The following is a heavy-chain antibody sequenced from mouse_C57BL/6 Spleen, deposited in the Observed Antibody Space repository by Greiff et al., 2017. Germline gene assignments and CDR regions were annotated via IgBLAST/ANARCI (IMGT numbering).Heavy chain of an antibody. J-gene: IGHJ2*01. D-gene: IGHD1-1*01. Sequence: QVQLKQPGAELVKPGASVKLSCKASGYTFTSYWMHWVKQRPGQGLEWIGMIHPNSGSTNYNEKFKSKATLTVDKSSSTAYMQLSSLTAEDSAVYCCASSPYYCFDYWGQGATLTVSS. CDR2: IHPNSGST. CDR1: GYTFTSYW. V-gene: IGHV1-64*01. CDR3: ASSPYYCFDY.